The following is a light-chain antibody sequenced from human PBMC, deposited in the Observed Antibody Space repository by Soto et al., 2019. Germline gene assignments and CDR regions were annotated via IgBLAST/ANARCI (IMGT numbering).Light chain of an antibody. J-gene: IGKJ2*01. CDR2: WAS. V-gene: IGKV4-1*01. CDR1: QSVLYSSNNKND. Sequence: DIVMTQSPDSLAVSLGERATINCKSSQSVLYSSNNKNDLAWYQQKPGQPPKLLIYWASTRESGVPDRFSGSGSGTDFTLTISSLQAEDVAVYYCQQYYSTYVTFGQGTKMEIK. CDR3: QQYYSTYVT.